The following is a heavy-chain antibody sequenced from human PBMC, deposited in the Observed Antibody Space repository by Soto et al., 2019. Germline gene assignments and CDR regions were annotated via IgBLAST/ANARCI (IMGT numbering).Heavy chain of an antibody. V-gene: IGHV3-23*01. J-gene: IGHJ3*02. D-gene: IGHD2-8*02. CDR2: ILVDGRT. CDR3: AKATATGGGAFDI. CDR1: GFTCSSYD. Sequence: PGGSLRLSCAASGFTCSSYDMSWVRQAPGKGLEWVSTILVDGRTFYVDSVKGRFTISRDNSKNTVYLQMNSLTAGDTALYYCAKATATGGGAFDICGQGTMVT.